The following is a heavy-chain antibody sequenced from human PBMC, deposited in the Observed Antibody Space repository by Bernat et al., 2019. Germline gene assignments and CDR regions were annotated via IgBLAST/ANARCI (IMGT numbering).Heavy chain of an antibody. J-gene: IGHJ4*02. Sequence: QVQLVESGGGVVQPGRSLRLSCVASGFTFSSYAMHWVRQAPGKGLEWVAVIPYDGSNKYYADSVKGRFTISRDNSKNTLYLQMNSLRAEDTAVYYCARTDEQLIDYGGNTRYWGQGTLVTVSS. V-gene: IGHV3-30-3*01. D-gene: IGHD4-23*01. CDR1: GFTFSSYA. CDR2: IPYDGSNK. CDR3: ARTDEQLIDYGGNTRY.